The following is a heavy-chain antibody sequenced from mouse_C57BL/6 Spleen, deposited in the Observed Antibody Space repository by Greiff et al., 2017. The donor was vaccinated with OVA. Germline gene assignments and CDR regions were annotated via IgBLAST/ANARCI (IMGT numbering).Heavy chain of an antibody. CDR2: IYPGDGDT. J-gene: IGHJ3*01. V-gene: IGHV1-80*01. CDR3: ARFYGNYPSWFAD. Sequence: VQLQQSGAELVKPGASVKISCKASGYAFSSYWMNWVKQRPGKGLEWIGQIYPGDGDTNYNGKFKGKATLTADKSSSTAYMQLSSLTSEDSAVYFCARFYGNYPSWFADWGQGTLVTVSA. D-gene: IGHD2-1*01. CDR1: GYAFSSYW.